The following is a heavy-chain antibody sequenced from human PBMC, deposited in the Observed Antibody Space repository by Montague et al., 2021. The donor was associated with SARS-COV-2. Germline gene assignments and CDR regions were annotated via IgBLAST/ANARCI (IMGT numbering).Heavy chain of an antibody. CDR1: GGSIGSYY. Sequence: SETLSLTCSVSGGSIGSYYWSWLRQPPGKGLEWIGHIHYSGSNTYSSSFKSRVTISIDTPKNQFSLKLSSVTAADTAVYYCARSLDPSGTYHLPYWGQGTLVTVSS. CDR3: ARSLDPSGTYHLPY. J-gene: IGHJ4*02. CDR2: IHYSGSN. D-gene: IGHD3-10*01. V-gene: IGHV4-59*01.